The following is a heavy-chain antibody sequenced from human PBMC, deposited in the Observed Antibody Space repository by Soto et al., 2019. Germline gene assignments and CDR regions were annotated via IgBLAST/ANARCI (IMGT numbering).Heavy chain of an antibody. D-gene: IGHD5-18*01. CDR2: IYYSGST. J-gene: IGHJ4*02. CDR3: ARLAAKSANIQLWYICDY. CDR1: GGSISSGGYY. Sequence: SETLSLTCTVSGGSISSGGYYWSWIRQHPGKGLEWIGYIYYSGSTYYNPSLKSRVTISVDTSKNQFSLKLSSVTAADTAVYYCARLAAKSANIQLWYICDYWGQGTLVTVSS. V-gene: IGHV4-31*03.